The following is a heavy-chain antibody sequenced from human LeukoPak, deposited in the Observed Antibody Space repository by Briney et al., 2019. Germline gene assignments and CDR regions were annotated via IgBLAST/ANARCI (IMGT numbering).Heavy chain of an antibody. CDR3: ARGYSSSSEGSFDY. J-gene: IGHJ4*02. CDR1: GFIFSSYG. CDR2: ISYDGSNS. V-gene: IGHV3-33*01. Sequence: GGSLRLSCAASGFIFSSYGMYWVRQAPGKGLEWLAVISYDGSNSCYADSVKGRFTISRDNSKNTLNLQMNSLRAEDTAVYYCARGYSSSSEGSFDYWGQGTLVTVSS. D-gene: IGHD6-6*01.